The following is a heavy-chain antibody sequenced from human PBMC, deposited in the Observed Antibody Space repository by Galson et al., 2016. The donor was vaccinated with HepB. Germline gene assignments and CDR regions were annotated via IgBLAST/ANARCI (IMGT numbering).Heavy chain of an antibody. Sequence: ETLSLTCAVYGGSFSDYYWSWIRQSPGKGLEWIGEINHSGSTNYNPSLKGRVTISVDTSKNQFSLKLSSVTAADTAVYYCASQEDDYGDYYYYGMDVWGQGTTVTVSS. CDR3: ASQEDDYGDYYYYGMDV. V-gene: IGHV4-34*01. D-gene: IGHD4-17*01. J-gene: IGHJ6*02. CDR1: GGSFSDYY. CDR2: INHSGST.